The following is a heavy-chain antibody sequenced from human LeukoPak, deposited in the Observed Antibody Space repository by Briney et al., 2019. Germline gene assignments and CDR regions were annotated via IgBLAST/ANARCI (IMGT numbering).Heavy chain of an antibody. Sequence: GGSLRLSCAASGLSFSSYAMHWVRQAPGKGLEWVAVISYDGTEKYYGDSVKGRFTISRDNSKNTLYLQMNSLRAEDTAVYYCARDLGQRITIIYYFDYWGQGTLVTVSS. D-gene: IGHD3-9*01. V-gene: IGHV3-30-3*01. CDR1: GLSFSSYA. CDR3: ARDLGQRITIIYYFDY. J-gene: IGHJ4*02. CDR2: ISYDGTEK.